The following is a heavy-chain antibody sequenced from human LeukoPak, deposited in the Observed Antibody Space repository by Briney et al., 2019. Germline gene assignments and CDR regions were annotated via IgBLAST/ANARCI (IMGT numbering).Heavy chain of an antibody. J-gene: IGHJ4*02. V-gene: IGHV4-39*02. D-gene: IGHD5-24*01. CDR1: GGSISSGGYY. Sequence: SETLSLTCTVSGGSISSGGYYWGWIRQPPGKGLEWIGSLFYSGSTYYNPSLKSRVTISVDTTKNHFSLRLSSVTAADTAVYYCATPRDGYNSGGDYWGQGTLVTVSS. CDR3: ATPRDGYNSGGDY. CDR2: LFYSGST.